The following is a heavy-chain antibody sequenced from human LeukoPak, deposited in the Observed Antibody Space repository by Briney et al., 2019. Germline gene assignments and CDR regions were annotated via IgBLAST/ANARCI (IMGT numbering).Heavy chain of an antibody. V-gene: IGHV3-74*01. CDR1: GFTFTSYW. J-gene: IGHJ4*02. CDR2: VNHDGSGT. Sequence: GGSLRLSCAASGFTFTSYWMHWVRQVAGKGLVWLARVNHDGSGTNYADSVKGRFTISRDNAKNTLYLQMNSLRVEDTAVYYCARGFSTGVVRGDYFDYWGQGTLVTVSS. CDR3: ARGFSTGVVRGDYFDY. D-gene: IGHD3-10*01.